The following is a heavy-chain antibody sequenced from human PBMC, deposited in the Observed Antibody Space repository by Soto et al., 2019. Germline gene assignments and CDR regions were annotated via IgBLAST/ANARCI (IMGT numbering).Heavy chain of an antibody. V-gene: IGHV1-2*02. J-gene: IGHJ4*02. CDR1: GYTFTGYY. Sequence: ASVKVSCKASGYTFTGYYMHWVRQAPGQGLEWMGWINPNSGGTNYAQEFQGRVTMTRNTSVSTAYMELSSLRSEDTAVYYCARPLNNDYFGYWGQGTLVTVSS. CDR3: ARPLNNDYFGY. CDR2: INPNSGGT.